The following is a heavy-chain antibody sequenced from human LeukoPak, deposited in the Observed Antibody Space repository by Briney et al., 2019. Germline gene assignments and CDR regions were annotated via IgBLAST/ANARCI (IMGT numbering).Heavy chain of an antibody. J-gene: IGHJ4*02. V-gene: IGHV3-23*01. D-gene: IGHD3-3*01. CDR3: AKRGRVLRFLEWLLSFDY. Sequence: TGGSLRLSCAASGFTFSSYAMSWVRQAPGKGLEWVSAISGSGGSTYYADSVKGRFTISRDNSKNTLYLQMNSLRAEDTAVYYCAKRGRVLRFLEWLLSFDYWGQGTLVTVSS. CDR2: ISGSGGST. CDR1: GFTFSSYA.